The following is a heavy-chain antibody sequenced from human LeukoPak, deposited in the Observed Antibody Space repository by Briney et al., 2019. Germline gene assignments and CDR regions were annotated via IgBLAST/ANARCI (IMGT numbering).Heavy chain of an antibody. Sequence: SETLSLTCAVYGGSFSGYYWSWIRQPPGKGLEWIGEINHSGSTNYNPSLKSRVTISVDTSKNQFPLKLSSVTAAGTAVYYCARGWYDILTGSNWFDPWGQGTLVTVSS. D-gene: IGHD3-9*01. CDR2: INHSGST. V-gene: IGHV4-34*01. CDR1: GGSFSGYY. CDR3: ARGWYDILTGSNWFDP. J-gene: IGHJ5*02.